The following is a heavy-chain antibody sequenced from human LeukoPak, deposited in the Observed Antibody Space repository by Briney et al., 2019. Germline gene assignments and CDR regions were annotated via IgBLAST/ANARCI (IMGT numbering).Heavy chain of an antibody. CDR3: ARPYGEATYGSGSSFDI. J-gene: IGHJ3*02. CDR2: ISYDGSNK. V-gene: IGHV3-30-3*01. D-gene: IGHD3-10*01. CDR1: GFTFSSYA. Sequence: PGGSLRLSCAASGFTFSSYAMPWVRQAPGKGLEWLAVISYDGSNKYYADSVKGRFTISRDNSKNTLYLQMNSLRAEDTAVYYCARPYGEATYGSGSSFDIWGQGTMVTVSS.